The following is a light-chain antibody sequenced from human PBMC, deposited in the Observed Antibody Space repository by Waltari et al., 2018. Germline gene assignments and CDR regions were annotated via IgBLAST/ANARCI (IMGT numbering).Light chain of an antibody. Sequence: QSALTQPRSVSGSPGKSVTISCTGTSNAIGTYDYLSWYQHHPGKAPKLIIYDVTERPSGVPDRFSGSKSGSTASLTISGLQAEDEAEYFCSSYAGSHTRAFGGGTKLTVL. J-gene: IGLJ2*01. V-gene: IGLV2-11*01. CDR3: SSYAGSHTRA. CDR1: SNAIGTYDY. CDR2: DVT.